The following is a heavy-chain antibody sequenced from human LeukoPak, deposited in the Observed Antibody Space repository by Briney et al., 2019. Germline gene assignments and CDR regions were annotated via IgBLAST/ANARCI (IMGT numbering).Heavy chain of an antibody. CDR2: FDPEDVQT. Sequence: ASVKVSCKVSGSTRSMLSMHWVRQAPGRGLEWMGGFDPEDVQTIYAQNFQGRVTMTEDTSKDTAYLQLRSLTSDNTAVYYCVTESNYFLYWGQGTLVTVSS. V-gene: IGHV1-24*01. CDR3: VTESNYFLY. CDR1: GSTRSMLS. J-gene: IGHJ1*01.